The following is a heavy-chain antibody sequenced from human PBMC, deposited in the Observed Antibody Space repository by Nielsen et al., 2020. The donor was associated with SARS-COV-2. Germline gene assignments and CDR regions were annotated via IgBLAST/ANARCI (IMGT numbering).Heavy chain of an antibody. CDR1: GYIFTSYD. CDR2: MNPNSGNT. D-gene: IGHD4-17*01. CDR3: ARGRRIAYGDSPRDY. V-gene: IGHV1-8*01. Sequence: ASVRVSCRASGYIFTSYDIDSVRPATGQGLEWMGWMNPNSGNTGCAQKFQGRVTMTRNTSISTAYMELSSLRSEDTAVYYCARGRRIAYGDSPRDYWGQGTLVTVSS. J-gene: IGHJ4*02.